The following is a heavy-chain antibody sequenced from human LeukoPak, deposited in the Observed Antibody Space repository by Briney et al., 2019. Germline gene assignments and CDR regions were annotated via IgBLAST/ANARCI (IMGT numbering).Heavy chain of an antibody. CDR1: GFIFNNYA. D-gene: IGHD3-10*01. Sequence: GGSLRLSCAGSGFIFNNYAMHWVRQPPGKGLEWVSGISWNSGSIDYADSVKGRFTISRDNSKNTLYLQMNSLRAEDTAVYYCATGRDLFDYWGQGTLVTVSS. V-gene: IGHV3-9*01. CDR2: ISWNSGSI. J-gene: IGHJ4*02. CDR3: ATGRDLFDY.